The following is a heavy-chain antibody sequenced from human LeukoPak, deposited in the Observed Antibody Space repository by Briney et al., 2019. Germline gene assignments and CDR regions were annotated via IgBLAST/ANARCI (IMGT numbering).Heavy chain of an antibody. J-gene: IGHJ4*02. Sequence: GGSLRLSRAASGFIFEDYTMHWVRQAPGKTLEWVSLISWDGTTYYTDSLKGRFTISRDNSKNSLYLQMDTLRSEDTAFYYCVKDLSYESSGPGFDQWGQGTLVTVSS. D-gene: IGHD3-22*01. CDR2: ISWDGTT. CDR3: VKDLSYESSGPGFDQ. CDR1: GFIFEDYT. V-gene: IGHV3-43*01.